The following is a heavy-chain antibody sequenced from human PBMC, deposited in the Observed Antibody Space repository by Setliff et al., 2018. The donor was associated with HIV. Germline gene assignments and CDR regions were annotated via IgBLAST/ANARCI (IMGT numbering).Heavy chain of an antibody. Sequence: VASVKVSCKASGYTFSSYGVSWVRQAPGQGLEWMGWISAYNDNTNYAQKLQGRVTMTTDTSTSTAYMELRSLRSDDTAVYYCARDLGINPQGWFDPWGQGTLVTVSS. D-gene: IGHD3-16*01. CDR1: GYTFSSYG. CDR3: ARDLGINPQGWFDP. CDR2: ISAYNDNT. V-gene: IGHV1-18*01. J-gene: IGHJ5*02.